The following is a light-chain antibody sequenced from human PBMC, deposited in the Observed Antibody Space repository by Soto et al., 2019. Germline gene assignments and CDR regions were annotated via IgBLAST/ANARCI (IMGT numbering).Light chain of an antibody. CDR1: QSISSW. CDR3: QQYDTYWT. CDR2: KAS. Sequence: DIQLTQSPSTLSASVGDGVTMSVRASQSISSWLAWYQQKPGKAPKLLIYKASNLESGVPSRFSGSGSGTEFTLTISSLQPDDFATYYCQQYDTYWTFGQGTKVDIK. V-gene: IGKV1-5*03. J-gene: IGKJ1*01.